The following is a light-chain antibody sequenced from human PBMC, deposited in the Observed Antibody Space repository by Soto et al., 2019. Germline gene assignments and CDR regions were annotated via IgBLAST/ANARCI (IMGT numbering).Light chain of an antibody. Sequence: QSALTQPASVSGSPGQSITISCTGTSSDVGSYNLVSWYQQHPGKAPKIMIFEVSKRPSGVSNRFSGSKSGNTASLTISGRQAEDEADYYCCSYAGSNDVFGTGTKLTVL. V-gene: IGLV2-23*02. CDR1: SSDVGSYNL. CDR3: CSYAGSNDV. J-gene: IGLJ1*01. CDR2: EVS.